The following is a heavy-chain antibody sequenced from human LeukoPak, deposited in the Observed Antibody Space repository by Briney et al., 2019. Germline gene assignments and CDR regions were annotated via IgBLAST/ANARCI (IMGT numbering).Heavy chain of an antibody. CDR2: ISGSGGST. CDR1: GFTFSSYA. V-gene: IGHV3-23*01. Sequence: GGSLRLSCAASGFTFSSYAMSWVRQAPGKGLEWVSAISGSGGSTYYADSVKGRFTISRDNSKNTLYLQMNSLRAEDTAVYYCARGQDYGDYVDSGYQDYWGQGTLVTVSS. J-gene: IGHJ4*02. D-gene: IGHD4-17*01. CDR3: ARGQDYGDYVDSGYQDY.